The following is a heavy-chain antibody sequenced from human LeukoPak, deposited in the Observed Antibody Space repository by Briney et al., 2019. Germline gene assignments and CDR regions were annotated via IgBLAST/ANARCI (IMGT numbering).Heavy chain of an antibody. CDR1: GYTFTSFG. J-gene: IGHJ5*02. V-gene: IGHV1-18*01. CDR3: ARSDSYTWFDP. D-gene: IGHD2-21*01. Sequence: HRASVKVSCKASGYTFTSFGISWVRQAPGQGLEWMGWISVFNGKLNYAQKYQGRVTMTTEISTSTAYMELRSLTSDDTAVYYCARSDSYTWFDPWGQGTLVTVSS. CDR2: ISVFNGKL.